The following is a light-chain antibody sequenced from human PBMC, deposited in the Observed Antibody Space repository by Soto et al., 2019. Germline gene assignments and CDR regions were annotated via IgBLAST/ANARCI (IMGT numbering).Light chain of an antibody. CDR3: QQYNSWPIP. J-gene: IGKJ5*01. CDR1: QSVTNK. Sequence: ERVMTHSPAPLSVSPGEKTTLPCRASQSVTNKLAWYQQKPGQAPRLLIYGASTRATGIPATFSGSGSGTEFTLTINSLQSEDFAVYYCQQYNSWPIPFGQGTRLEIK. V-gene: IGKV3-15*01. CDR2: GAS.